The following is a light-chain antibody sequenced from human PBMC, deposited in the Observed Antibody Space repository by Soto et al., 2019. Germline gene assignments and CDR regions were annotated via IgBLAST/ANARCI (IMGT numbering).Light chain of an antibody. CDR3: QSYDSSNWV. V-gene: IGLV6-57*01. J-gene: IGLJ3*02. CDR2: EDN. CDR1: SGSIASNY. Sequence: NFMLTQPHSVSESPGKTVTISCTRSSGSIASNYVQWYQQRPGSSPTTVIYEDNQRPSGVPDRFSGSIDSSSNSASLTISGLKPEDEAHYYCQSYDSSNWVFGGGTKLTVL.